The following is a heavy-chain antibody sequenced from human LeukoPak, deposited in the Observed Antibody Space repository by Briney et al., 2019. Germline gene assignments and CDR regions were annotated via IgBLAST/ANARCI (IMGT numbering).Heavy chain of an antibody. V-gene: IGHV3-9*01. CDR2: ISWNSGSI. CDR1: GFTFDDYA. J-gene: IGHJ4*02. D-gene: IGHD2-2*01. CDR3: AKDSVYCSGTSCYVGYFDY. Sequence: SLRLSCAASGFTFDDYAMHWVQQAPGKGLEWVSGISWNSGSIGYADSVKGRFTISRDNAKNSLYLQMNSLRAEDTALYYCAKDSVYCSGTSCYVGYFDYWGQGTLVTVSS.